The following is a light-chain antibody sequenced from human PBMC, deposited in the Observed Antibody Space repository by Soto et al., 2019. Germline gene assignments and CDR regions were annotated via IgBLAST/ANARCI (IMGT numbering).Light chain of an antibody. CDR2: RNN. J-gene: IGLJ2*01. CDR3: AAWDDSLSKV. V-gene: IGLV1-47*01. Sequence: QSVLTQPPSASGTPGQRVTISCSGSSSNIGSNYVYWYQQLPGTAPKLLIYRNNQRPSGVPDRFSGSKSGTSASLAISGLRSEDEADSYCAAWDDSLSKVFGGGTQLTVL. CDR1: SSNIGSNY.